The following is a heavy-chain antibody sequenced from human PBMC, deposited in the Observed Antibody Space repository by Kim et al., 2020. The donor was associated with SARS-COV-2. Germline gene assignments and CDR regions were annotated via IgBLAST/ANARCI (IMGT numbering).Heavy chain of an antibody. CDR3: AREQQLVRVWFDP. J-gene: IGHJ5*02. Sequence: YPPIRTRVTISVATTRNQFSLKLRSVTAADTAVYYCAREQQLVRVWFDPWGQGTLVTVSS. V-gene: IGHV4-34*01. D-gene: IGHD6-13*01.